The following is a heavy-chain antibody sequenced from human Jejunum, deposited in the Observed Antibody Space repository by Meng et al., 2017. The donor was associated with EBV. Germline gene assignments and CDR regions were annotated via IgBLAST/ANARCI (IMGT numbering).Heavy chain of an antibody. V-gene: IGHV7-4-1*02. Sequence: VKLVESGYELRKPGAYVKISAKTSGYTFTNYAMNWGRQAPGQGLEWMAWINTKTGNPAYAQVFTGRFVFSLDMSVTTIYLQISSLEAEDTAIYYCARAVVGSTSLDYWGQGTLVTASS. CDR1: GYTFTNYA. CDR2: INTKTGNP. D-gene: IGHD1-26*01. CDR3: ARAVVGSTSLDY. J-gene: IGHJ4*02.